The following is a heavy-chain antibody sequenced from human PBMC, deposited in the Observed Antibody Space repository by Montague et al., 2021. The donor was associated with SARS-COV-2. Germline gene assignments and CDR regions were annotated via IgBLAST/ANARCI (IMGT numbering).Heavy chain of an antibody. Sequence: SETLSLTCTVSGGSISSYCWSWIRQPPGKGLEWIGYIYNSGSTNYNPSLKSRVTISVDTSKNQFSLKLSSVTAAATAVYYCARGSGWMGNAFDIWGRGTMVTVSS. D-gene: IGHD6-19*01. CDR1: GGSISSYC. CDR3: ARGSGWMGNAFDI. CDR2: IYNSGST. V-gene: IGHV4-59*01. J-gene: IGHJ3*02.